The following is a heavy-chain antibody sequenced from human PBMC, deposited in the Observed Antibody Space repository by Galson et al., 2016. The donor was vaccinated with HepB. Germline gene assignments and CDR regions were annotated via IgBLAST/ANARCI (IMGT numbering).Heavy chain of an antibody. CDR2: KKQDGSEK. V-gene: IGHV3-7*01. J-gene: IGHJ3*02. CDR1: RFTFSSHW. D-gene: IGHD4-17*01. Sequence: SLRLSCAASRFTFSSHWMSWVRQAPGKGLEWVANKKQDGSEKYYVDAVKGRFSISRDNGKDSLYLQMNSLRAEDTALYYCARFDYGDYNDAFDIWGQGTMVTVSS. CDR3: ARFDYGDYNDAFDI.